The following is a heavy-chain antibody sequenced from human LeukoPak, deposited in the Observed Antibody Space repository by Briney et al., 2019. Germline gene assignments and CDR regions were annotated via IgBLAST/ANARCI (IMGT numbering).Heavy chain of an antibody. Sequence: GRSLRLSCAASGFTFSSYGMHWVRQAPGKGLEWVAVISYDGSNKYYADSVKGRFTISRDNSKNTLYLQMNSLRAEDTAVYYCAKDGYSSSWYFDYWGQGTLVTVSS. CDR1: GFTFSSYG. CDR2: ISYDGSNK. J-gene: IGHJ4*02. CDR3: AKDGYSSSWYFDY. V-gene: IGHV3-30*18. D-gene: IGHD6-13*01.